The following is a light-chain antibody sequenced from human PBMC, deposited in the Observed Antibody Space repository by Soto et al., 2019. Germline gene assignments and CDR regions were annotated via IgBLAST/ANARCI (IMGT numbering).Light chain of an antibody. CDR1: NSDVGSYNL. J-gene: IGLJ2*01. V-gene: IGLV2-23*01. CDR2: EGS. Sequence: QSALTQPASVSGSPGQSITISCTGTNSDVGSYNLVSWYQQHPGKAPKLMIYEGSKRPSGVSNRFSGSKSGNTASLTISGLQVEDEADYYCCSYGGTSTPVVFGGGTQLTVL. CDR3: CSYGGTSTPVV.